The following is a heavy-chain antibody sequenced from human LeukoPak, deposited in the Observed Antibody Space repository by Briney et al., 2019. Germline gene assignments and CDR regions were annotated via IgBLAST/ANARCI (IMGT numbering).Heavy chain of an antibody. J-gene: IGHJ3*02. CDR3: ARSGGYGRIDAFDI. Sequence: SETLSLTCTVSGGSISSYYWSWIRQPPGKGLEWIGYIYYSGSTNYNPSLKSRVTISEDTSKNQFSLKLSSVTAADTAVYYCARSGGYGRIDAFDIWGQGTMVTVSS. V-gene: IGHV4-59*01. D-gene: IGHD5-12*01. CDR2: IYYSGST. CDR1: GGSISSYY.